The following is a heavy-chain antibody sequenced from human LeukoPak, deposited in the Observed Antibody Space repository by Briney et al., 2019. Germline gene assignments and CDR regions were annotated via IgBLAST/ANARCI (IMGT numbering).Heavy chain of an antibody. CDR3: ATKQWLAPPPDS. J-gene: IGHJ4*02. V-gene: IGHV3-74*01. CDR1: RFTFRKYW. D-gene: IGHD6-19*01. CDR2: INTDGTVT. Sequence: GGSLRLSCAASRFTFRKYWRLWVRQAPGKGLESVSRINTDGTVTTYADSVKGRFTVSRDNADNTMFLQMNSVRDEDTAVYYCATKQWLAPPPDSWGQGTPVTVSS.